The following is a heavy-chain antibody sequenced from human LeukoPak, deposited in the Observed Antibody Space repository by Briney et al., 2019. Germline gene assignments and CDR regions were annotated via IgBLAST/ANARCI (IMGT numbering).Heavy chain of an antibody. CDR2: ISYDGSNK. Sequence: GGSLRLSCAASGFTFSSYAMHWVRQAPGKGLEWVAVISYDGSNKYYADSVKGRFTISRDNSKNTLYLQMNSLRAEDTAVYYCARVGTYYDYVWGSSPFDYWGQGTLVTVSS. CDR3: ARVGTYYDYVWGSSPFDY. D-gene: IGHD3-16*01. J-gene: IGHJ4*02. CDR1: GFTFSSYA. V-gene: IGHV3-30-3*01.